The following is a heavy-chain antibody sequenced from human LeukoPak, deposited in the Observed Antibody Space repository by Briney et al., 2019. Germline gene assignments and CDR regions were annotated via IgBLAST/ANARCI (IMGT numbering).Heavy chain of an antibody. D-gene: IGHD3-10*01. CDR2: IYYSGST. J-gene: IGHJ5*02. CDR1: GGSISSSTYY. Sequence: PSETLSLTCTVSGGSISSSTYYWGWIRQPPGKGLEWIGNIYYSGSTYYNPSLQSRVTISVDTSKNQFSLKLSSVTAADTAVYYCARSTRSWFDPWGQGTLVTVSS. V-gene: IGHV4-39*01. CDR3: ARSTRSWFDP.